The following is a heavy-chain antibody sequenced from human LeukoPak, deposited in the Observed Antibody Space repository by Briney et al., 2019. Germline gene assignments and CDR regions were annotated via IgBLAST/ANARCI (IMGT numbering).Heavy chain of an antibody. CDR2: ISGDGDTT. J-gene: IGHJ4*02. CDR3: AKGGHYDSRDAIDY. D-gene: IGHD3-22*01. V-gene: IGHV3-43*02. CDR1: GSGFTFDDYA. Sequence: PGGSLRLSCAASGSGFTFDDYAMHWVRQAPGKGLEWVSLISGDGDTTYYADSVKGRFTISRDNSKNSLSLQMNSLRTEDTASYYCAKGGHYDSRDAIDYWGRGTLVTVSS.